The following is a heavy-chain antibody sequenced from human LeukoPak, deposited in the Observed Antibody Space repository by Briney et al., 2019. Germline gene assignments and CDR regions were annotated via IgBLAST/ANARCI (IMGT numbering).Heavy chain of an antibody. Sequence: PGGSLRLSCADSGCTFSSYSMNWVRQAPGKGLEWVSSISSSSSYIYYADSVKGRFTISRDNAKNSLYLQMNSLRAEDTAVYYCARDLTPNYSRYFDYWGQGTLVTVSS. D-gene: IGHD4-11*01. CDR1: GCTFSSYS. CDR2: ISSSSSYI. J-gene: IGHJ4*02. CDR3: ARDLTPNYSRYFDY. V-gene: IGHV3-21*01.